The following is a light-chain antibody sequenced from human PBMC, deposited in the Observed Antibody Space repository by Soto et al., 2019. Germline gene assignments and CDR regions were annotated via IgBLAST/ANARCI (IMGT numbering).Light chain of an antibody. J-gene: IGLJ2*01. CDR3: AATDDSLGGPV. CDR1: NPTVGNNT. Sequence: QSVLTQPPSASGPPGRRATTLGPGANPTVGNNTVNWYQQLPGTAPKLLIETNNQRPSGVPDRFSGSKSATSASLAISGLRSEDEGDYYCAATDDSLGGPVFGGGTQLTVL. V-gene: IGLV1-44*01. CDR2: TNN.